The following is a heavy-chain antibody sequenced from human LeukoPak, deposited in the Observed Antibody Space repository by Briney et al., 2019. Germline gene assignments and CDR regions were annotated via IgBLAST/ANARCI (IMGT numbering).Heavy chain of an antibody. CDR3: ARGPPPFCSGASSYSFLYFPH. CDR2: MNTKSGNT. J-gene: IGHJ1*01. CDR1: GYTFSSYD. D-gene: IGHD2-15*01. Sequence: ASVKVSCKSSGYTFSSYDINWVRQATGQGLAWMGWMNTKSGNTGCAQKFQGRVTMTRDTSISTAYMELSTLRSEDTAVYYCARGPPPFCSGASSYSFLYFPHWGQGTLVTVSS. V-gene: IGHV1-8*01.